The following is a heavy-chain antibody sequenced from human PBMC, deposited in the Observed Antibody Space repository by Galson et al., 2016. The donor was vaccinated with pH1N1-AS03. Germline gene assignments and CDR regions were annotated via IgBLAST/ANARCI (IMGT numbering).Heavy chain of an antibody. Sequence: SLRLSCAVSGFTLSAYWMYWVRQTPGKRPVWVSRISRDGSTREHADSVKGRFSVSRDNARNTPHLHMSNLRDDDTAVYYCVAYDWGRPDSWGQGTLVTVSS. CDR2: ISRDGSTR. CDR3: VAYDWGRPDS. J-gene: IGHJ5*01. D-gene: IGHD3-16*01. V-gene: IGHV3-74*03. CDR1: GFTLSAYW.